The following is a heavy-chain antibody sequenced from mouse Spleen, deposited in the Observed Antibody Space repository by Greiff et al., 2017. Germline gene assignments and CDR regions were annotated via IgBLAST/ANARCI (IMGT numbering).Heavy chain of an antibody. CDR1: GFNIKDYY. CDR2: IDPEGGET. Sequence: EVQLQQSGAELVKPGASVKLSCTASGFNIKDYYMHWVKQRTEQGLEWIGRIDPEGGETKYAQKFQGKATITADTSSNTTYLQLSSLTSEDTAVYYWARIYPYYAMDYWGQGTSVTVSS. J-gene: IGHJ4*01. V-gene: IGHV14-2*01. CDR3: ARIYPYYAMDY. D-gene: IGHD2-1*01.